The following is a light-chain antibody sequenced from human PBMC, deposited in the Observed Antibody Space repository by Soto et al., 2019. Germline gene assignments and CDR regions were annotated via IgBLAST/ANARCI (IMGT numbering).Light chain of an antibody. CDR2: GAS. CDR3: QHYNNLPPT. CDR1: QSVSSN. V-gene: IGKV3-15*01. J-gene: IGKJ1*01. Sequence: EIVKMQSVAAPLKKKRERATLSCRASQSVSSNLAWYQQKHGQAPRLLIDGASTRATGIPARFSGSGSGTEFTLTISSLLSEDFALYYCQHYNNLPPTFVQGTKVDIK.